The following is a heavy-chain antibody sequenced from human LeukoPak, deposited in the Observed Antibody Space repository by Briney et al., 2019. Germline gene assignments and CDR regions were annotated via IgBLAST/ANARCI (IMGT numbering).Heavy chain of an antibody. V-gene: IGHV3-23*01. J-gene: IGHJ4*02. CDR2: ISGSGDTT. CDR1: GFTFNHYA. CDR3: AKEVWRGYDLGCFDS. Sequence: GGSLRLSCAASGFTFNHYAMSWVRQAPGKGLEWVSLISGSGDTTKYADPVKGRFTISRDNSKNTLYLHMNSLRAGDTAVYFCAKEVWRGYDLGCFDSWGQGTLVTVSS. D-gene: IGHD5-12*01.